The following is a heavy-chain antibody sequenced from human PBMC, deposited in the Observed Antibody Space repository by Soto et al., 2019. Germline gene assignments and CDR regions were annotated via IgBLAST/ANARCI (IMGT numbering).Heavy chain of an antibody. Sequence: QVQLVQSGAEVKQPGSSVKVSCQASGVTFSSFAISWVRQAPGQGLEWMGGSIPIFRTPNYAQNFQGRVTITADESTSSVYMELSRLRSEDTAVYYCARSTGSGFRPGTHRFNWFDPWGQGTLVTVSS. J-gene: IGHJ5*02. D-gene: IGHD5-12*01. CDR2: SIPIFRTP. CDR3: ARSTGSGFRPGTHRFNWFDP. CDR1: GVTFSSFA. V-gene: IGHV1-69*01.